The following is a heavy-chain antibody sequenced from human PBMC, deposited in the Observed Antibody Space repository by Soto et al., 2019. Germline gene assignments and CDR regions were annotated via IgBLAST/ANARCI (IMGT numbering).Heavy chain of an antibody. J-gene: IGHJ4*02. Sequence: EVQLVESGRNLVPPGGSLGLSCRASGFPFRAYDIHWVRQVSGKGLEWVPVAGPAGDTYYEDSVKGRFTISRENGMNSVYLQMSDLGVGDTAVYFCARGIRFGGYYLDFWGQGTPVTVSS. CDR3: ARGIRFGGYYLDF. CDR1: GFPFRAYD. CDR2: AGPAGDT. V-gene: IGHV3-13*01. D-gene: IGHD5-18*01.